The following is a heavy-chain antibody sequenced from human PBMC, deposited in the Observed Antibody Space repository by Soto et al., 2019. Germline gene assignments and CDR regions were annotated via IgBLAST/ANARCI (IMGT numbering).Heavy chain of an antibody. J-gene: IGHJ6*02. CDR2: ISSSSSYI. CDR1: GFTFSSYS. Sequence: EVQLVESGGGLVKPGGSLRLSCAASGFTFSSYSMNWVRQAPGKGLEWVSSISSSSSYIYYADSVKGRFTISRDNAKNSLYLQMNSLRAEDKAVYYCARSSVRYSGYEPYYYYGMDVWGQGTTVTVSS. V-gene: IGHV3-21*01. CDR3: ARSSVRYSGYEPYYYYGMDV. D-gene: IGHD5-12*01.